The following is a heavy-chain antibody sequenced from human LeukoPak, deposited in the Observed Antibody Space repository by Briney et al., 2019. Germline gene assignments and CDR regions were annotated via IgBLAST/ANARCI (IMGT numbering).Heavy chain of an antibody. D-gene: IGHD5-12*01. CDR3: ARAYSGYDSYYYYYGMDV. J-gene: IGHJ6*04. CDR1: GYSFTSYW. CDR2: IDPSDSYT. Sequence: GESLKISCKGSGYSFTSYWISWVRQMPGKGLEWMGRIDPSDSYTNYSPSFQGHVTTSADKSISTAYLQWSSLKASDTAMYYCARAYSGYDSYYYYYGMDVWGKGTTVTVSS. V-gene: IGHV5-10-1*01.